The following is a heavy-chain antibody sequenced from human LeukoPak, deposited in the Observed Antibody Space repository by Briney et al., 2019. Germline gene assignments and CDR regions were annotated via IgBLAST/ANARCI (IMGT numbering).Heavy chain of an antibody. J-gene: IGHJ4*02. CDR1: GFTFNNYW. CDR3: AWGKGYRAPGGFDY. D-gene: IGHD1-1*01. V-gene: IGHV3-74*01. Sequence: PGGSLRLSCAASGFTFNNYWMHWVRQAPGKGLVWVSRIKADGRSTTYAASAKGRFTTTRANAKNTLYLQKNSLRAEDTAVDYCAWGKGYRAPGGFDYWGQGTLVTVSS. CDR2: IKADGRST.